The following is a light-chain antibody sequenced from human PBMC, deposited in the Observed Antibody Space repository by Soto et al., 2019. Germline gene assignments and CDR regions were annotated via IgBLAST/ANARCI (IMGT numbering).Light chain of an antibody. CDR2: AAS. CDR1: QSISSY. V-gene: IGKV1-39*01. J-gene: IGKJ2*01. Sequence: DIQMTQSPSSLSASVGDRVTITCRASQSISSYLNWYQQKPGKAPKLLIYAASSLQSGVPSRFRGRGSGTDFALTLSSLQPEDFAAYYCQQSYSTPYTFCQRTKLGIK. CDR3: QQSYSTPYT.